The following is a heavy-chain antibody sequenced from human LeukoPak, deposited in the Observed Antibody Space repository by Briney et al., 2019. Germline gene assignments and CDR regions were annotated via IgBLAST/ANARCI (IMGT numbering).Heavy chain of an antibody. D-gene: IGHD2-2*01. CDR2: INPNSGGT. V-gene: IGHV1-2*02. J-gene: IGHJ4*02. Sequence: ASVKVSCKTSGYTFITYYIHWVRQAPGQGLEWMGWINPNSGGTNYAQKFQGRVTMTRDTSISTAYMELSRLRSDDTAVYYCAREGGLSRYQVLSHGSFDYWGQGTLVTVSS. CDR1: GYTFITYY. CDR3: AREGGLSRYQVLSHGSFDY.